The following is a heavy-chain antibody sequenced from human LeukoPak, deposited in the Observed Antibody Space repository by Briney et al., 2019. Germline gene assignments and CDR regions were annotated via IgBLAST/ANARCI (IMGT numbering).Heavy chain of an antibody. CDR1: AYNFTDYY. Sequence: ASVKVSCKASAYNFTDYYIHWVRQAPGQGLEWMGWINPTTGDTNYAQTFQGRVSMTRDTSINTAYMDLSSLRSDDTAIYFCSREGYASPQMADTFDVWGQGTLVTVSS. CDR2: INPTTGDT. J-gene: IGHJ3*01. D-gene: IGHD2-2*01. CDR3: SREGYASPQMADTFDV. V-gene: IGHV1-2*02.